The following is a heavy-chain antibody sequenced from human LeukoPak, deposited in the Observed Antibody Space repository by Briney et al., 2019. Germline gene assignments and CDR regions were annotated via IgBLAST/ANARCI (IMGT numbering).Heavy chain of an antibody. Sequence: PSETLSLTCTVSGGSISSSSYYWGWIRQPPGKGLEWIGSIYYTGSTYYNPSLKSRVTISVDTSKNHFSLRLSSVTAADTAVYYCGRGRGYSYVWGQGALVTVSS. CDR2: IYYTGST. CDR1: GGSISSSSYY. J-gene: IGHJ4*02. CDR3: GRGRGYSYV. D-gene: IGHD5-18*01. V-gene: IGHV4-39*02.